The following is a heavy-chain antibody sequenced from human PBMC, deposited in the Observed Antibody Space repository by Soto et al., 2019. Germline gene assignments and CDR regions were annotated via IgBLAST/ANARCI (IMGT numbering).Heavy chain of an antibody. J-gene: IGHJ6*02. D-gene: IGHD2-2*01. Sequence: ASVKVSCKASGYTFTGYYMHWVRQAPGQGLEWMGWINPNSGGTNYAQKFQGWVTMTRDTSISTAYMELSRLRSDDTAVYYCARGKSLGYCSSTSCGGSYGTDYGMDVWGQGTTVTVSS. CDR1: GYTFTGYY. V-gene: IGHV1-2*04. CDR3: ARGKSLGYCSSTSCGGSYGTDYGMDV. CDR2: INPNSGGT.